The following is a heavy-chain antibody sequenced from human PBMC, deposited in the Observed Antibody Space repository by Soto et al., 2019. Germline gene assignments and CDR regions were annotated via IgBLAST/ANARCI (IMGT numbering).Heavy chain of an antibody. V-gene: IGHV1-18*01. Sequence: SGYTFSRSGISWVRQAPGQGLEWMGWISTYNGDTNYAKKVQGRVTMTTDTSSSTAFMELMSLRSDDTAVYYCARSGSLPYYYYGLDVWGQGTTVTVSS. CDR1: GYTFSRSG. CDR2: ISTYNGDT. CDR3: ARSGSLPYYYYGLDV. D-gene: IGHD1-26*01. J-gene: IGHJ6*02.